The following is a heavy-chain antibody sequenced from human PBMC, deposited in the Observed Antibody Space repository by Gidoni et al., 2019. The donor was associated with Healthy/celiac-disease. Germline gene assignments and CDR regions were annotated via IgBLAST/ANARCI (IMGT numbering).Heavy chain of an antibody. V-gene: IGHV3-43*01. D-gene: IGHD5-18*01. CDR1: GFTFDDYT. Sequence: EVQLVESGGVVVQPGGSLRLSCAASGFTFDDYTMHWVRQAPGKGLEWVSLISWDGGSTYYADSVKGRFTISRDNSKNSLYLQMNSLRTEDTALYYCAKGGDSYGFTYGMDVWGQGTTVTVSS. CDR3: AKGGDSYGFTYGMDV. J-gene: IGHJ6*02. CDR2: ISWDGGST.